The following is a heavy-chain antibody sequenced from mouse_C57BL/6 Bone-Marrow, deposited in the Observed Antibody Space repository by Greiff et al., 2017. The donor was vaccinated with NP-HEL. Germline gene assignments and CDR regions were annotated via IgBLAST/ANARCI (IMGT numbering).Heavy chain of an antibody. CDR3: ARDWIYYDYNYAMDY. J-gene: IGHJ4*01. CDR2: ISGGGGNT. V-gene: IGHV5-9*01. D-gene: IGHD2-4*01. CDR1: GFTFSSYT. Sequence: EVKVVESGGGLVKPGGSLKLSCAASGFTFSSYTMSWVRQTPEKRLEWVATISGGGGNTYYPDSVKGRFTISRDNAKNTLYLQMSSLRSEDTALYYCARDWIYYDYNYAMDYWGQGTSVTVSS.